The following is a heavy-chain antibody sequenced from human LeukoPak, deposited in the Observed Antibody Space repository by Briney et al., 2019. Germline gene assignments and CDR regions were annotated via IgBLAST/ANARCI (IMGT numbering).Heavy chain of an antibody. J-gene: IGHJ6*02. CDR3: TTDLIRVEADAYITIFGVVTSYGMDV. V-gene: IGHV3-15*01. CDR2: IKSKTDGGTT. CDR1: GFTFSNAW. Sequence: TAGGSLRLSCAASGFTFSNAWMSWVRQAPGKGLEWVGRIKSKTDGGTTDYAAPVKGRFTISRDDSKNTLYLQMNSLKTEDTAVYYCTTDLIRVEADAYITIFGVVTSYGMDVWGQGTTVTVSS. D-gene: IGHD3-3*01.